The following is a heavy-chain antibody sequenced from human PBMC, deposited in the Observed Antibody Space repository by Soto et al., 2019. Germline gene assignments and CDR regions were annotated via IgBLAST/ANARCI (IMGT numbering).Heavy chain of an antibody. CDR2: IIPIFGTA. Sequence: QVQLVQSGAEVKKPGSSVKVSCKASGGTFSSYGISWVRQAPGQGLEGMGGIIPIFGTANYAQKFQGRVTITADESTSTAYMELSSLRSEDTAVYYCARAAQPMDYYYGMDFWGQGTTVNVSS. CDR3: ARAAQPMDYYYGMDF. J-gene: IGHJ6*02. V-gene: IGHV1-69*12. CDR1: GGTFSSYG.